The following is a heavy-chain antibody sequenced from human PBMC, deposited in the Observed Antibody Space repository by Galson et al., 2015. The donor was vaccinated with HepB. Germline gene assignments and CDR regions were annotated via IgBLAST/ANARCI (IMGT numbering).Heavy chain of an antibody. CDR3: ARRRYSGYAPRGYFDY. D-gene: IGHD5-12*01. J-gene: IGHJ4*02. V-gene: IGHV4-39*01. CDR2: IYYSGST. CDR1: GGSISSNNYY. Sequence: SETLSLTCTVSGGSISSNNYYWGWIRQPPGKGLEWIGNIYYSGSTFYNPSLRSRVTISVDTSKNQFSLKLSSVTAADTAFYYCARRRYSGYAPRGYFDYWGQGTLVTVSS.